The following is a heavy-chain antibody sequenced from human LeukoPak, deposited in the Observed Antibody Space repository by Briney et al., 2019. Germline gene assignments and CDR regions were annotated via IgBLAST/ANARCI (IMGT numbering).Heavy chain of an antibody. CDR2: IGSSNSYV. D-gene: IGHD2-2*01. CDR3: ARDLWVPVATPGTTTHDY. J-gene: IGHJ4*02. Sequence: PGGSLRLSCAASGFTFSSYSMNWVRQAPGKGLEWVASIGSSNSYVYYADSVRGRFTISRDNAKNSLYLQMNSLRAEDTAVYHCARDLWVPVATPGTTTHDYWGQGTLVTVSS. CDR1: GFTFSSYS. V-gene: IGHV3-21*01.